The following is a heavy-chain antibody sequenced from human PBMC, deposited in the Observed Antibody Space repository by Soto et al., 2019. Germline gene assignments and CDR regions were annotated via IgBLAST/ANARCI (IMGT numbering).Heavy chain of an antibody. V-gene: IGHV4-34*01. CDR3: ARPLLGATILSGFDS. Sequence: SETLSLTCAVYGGSFSGNYWTWIRQPPGKGLEWIAEINHSGSNNYNPSLRNRVTISVDTAKSQFSLRLDSVTAADTAVYYCARPLLGATILSGFDSWGRGILVTVSS. CDR1: GGSFSGNY. J-gene: IGHJ4*02. D-gene: IGHD5-12*01. CDR2: INHSGSN.